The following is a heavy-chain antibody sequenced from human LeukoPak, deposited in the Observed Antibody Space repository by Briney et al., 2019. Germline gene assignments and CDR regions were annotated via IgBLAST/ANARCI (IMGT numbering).Heavy chain of an antibody. Sequence: GGSLRLSCAASGFNLRSYWMHWVRQAPGKGLVWVSRINSDGSSTSYADSVKGRFTISRDNAKNTLYLQMNSLRAEDTAVYYCALLGGMRDYWGQGTLVTVSS. CDR3: ALLGGMRDY. D-gene: IGHD4-23*01. V-gene: IGHV3-74*01. CDR1: GFNLRSYW. CDR2: INSDGSST. J-gene: IGHJ4*02.